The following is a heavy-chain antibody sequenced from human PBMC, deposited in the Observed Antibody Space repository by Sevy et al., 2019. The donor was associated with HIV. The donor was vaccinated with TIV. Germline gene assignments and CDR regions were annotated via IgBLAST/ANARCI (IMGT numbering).Heavy chain of an antibody. CDR3: ATYSNSLYYYYGMDV. Sequence: GESLKISCAASGFTFSSYWMHWVRQAPGKGLVWVSRINSDGSSTSYADSVKGRFTISRDNAKNTLYLQMNSLRAEDTAVYYCATYSNSLYYYYGMDVWGQGTTVTVSS. V-gene: IGHV3-74*01. CDR2: INSDGSST. CDR1: GFTFSSYW. J-gene: IGHJ6*02. D-gene: IGHD4-4*01.